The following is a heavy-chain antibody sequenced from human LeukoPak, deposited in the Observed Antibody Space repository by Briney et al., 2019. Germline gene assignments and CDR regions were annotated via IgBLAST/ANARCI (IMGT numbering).Heavy chain of an antibody. V-gene: IGHV4-59*08. J-gene: IGHJ5*02. D-gene: IGHD1-14*01. CDR1: GGSISSYY. CDR2: IYYGGST. CDR3: ARASVHRTRYNWFDP. Sequence: SETLSLTCTVSGGSISSYYWSWIRQPPGKGLEWIGYIYYGGSTNYNPSLKSRVSLSVDTSKNQFSLKLSSVTAADTAVYYCARASVHRTRYNWFDPWGQGTLVTVSS.